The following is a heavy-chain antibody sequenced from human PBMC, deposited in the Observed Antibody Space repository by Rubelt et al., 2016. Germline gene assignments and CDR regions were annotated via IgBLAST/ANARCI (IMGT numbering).Heavy chain of an antibody. J-gene: IGHJ5*01. CDR3: ARGGASSKWFDS. CDR2: IYHSGST. CDR1: GYSISSGYY. D-gene: IGHD6-6*01. Sequence: QVQLQESGPGLVKPSETLSLTCTVSGYSISSGYYWGWIRQPPGKGLEWIGSIYHSGSTYYNPSLKSRVTISVDTSKHQFSLKLTSVTAADTAVYYCARGGASSKWFDSWGQGTLVTASS. V-gene: IGHV4-38-2*02.